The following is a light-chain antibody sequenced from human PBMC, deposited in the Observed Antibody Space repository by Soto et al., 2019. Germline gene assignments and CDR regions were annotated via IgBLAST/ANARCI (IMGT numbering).Light chain of an antibody. J-gene: IGKJ1*01. V-gene: IGKV1-27*01. Sequence: DIQMTQSPSSLSASVGDQVTITCRANQGISTYLAWYQQKPETAPKLLIYAASTLQSGVPSRFSGSGSGTDFTLTISSLPAEDVATYYCQKYYSAPWTFGQGTKVEIK. CDR1: QGISTY. CDR3: QKYYSAPWT. CDR2: AAS.